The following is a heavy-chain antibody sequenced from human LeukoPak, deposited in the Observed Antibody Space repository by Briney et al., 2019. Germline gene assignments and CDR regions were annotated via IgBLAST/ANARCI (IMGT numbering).Heavy chain of an antibody. J-gene: IGHJ4*02. CDR3: ANQVAYGSGSYYLRPYYFDY. D-gene: IGHD3-10*01. V-gene: IGHV3-23*01. CDR1: GFTFSSHA. CDR2: ITGSGAST. Sequence: GGSLRLSCAASGFTFSSHAMGWVRQAPGKGLEWVSSITGSGASTYYGDSVKGRFTISRDNSKNTLYLQMNSLRAEDTTVYYCANQVAYGSGSYYLRPYYFDYWGQGTLVTVSS.